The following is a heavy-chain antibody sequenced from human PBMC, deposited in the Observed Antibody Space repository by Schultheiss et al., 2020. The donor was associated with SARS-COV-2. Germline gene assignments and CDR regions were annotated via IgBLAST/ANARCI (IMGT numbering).Heavy chain of an antibody. D-gene: IGHD3/OR15-3a*01. Sequence: SETLSLTCTVSGGSISSGGYYWGWIRQPPGKGLEWIGSIYYSGSTYYNPSLKSRVTISVDTSKNQFSLKLSSVTAADTAVYYCAASIGTGYYYGMDVWGQGTTVTVSS. CDR3: AASIGTGYYYGMDV. J-gene: IGHJ6*02. CDR2: IYYSGST. V-gene: IGHV4-39*01. CDR1: GGSISSGGYY.